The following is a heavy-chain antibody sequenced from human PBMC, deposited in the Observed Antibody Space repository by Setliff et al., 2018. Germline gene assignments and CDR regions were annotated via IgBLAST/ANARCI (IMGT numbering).Heavy chain of an antibody. V-gene: IGHV4-4*08. J-gene: IGHJ4*02. CDR3: ARIAYGSGSYYFDY. D-gene: IGHD3-10*01. CDR2: IYTSGTT. Sequence: TLSLTCSVSGASISSYYWSWIRQPPGKGLEWIGYIYTSGTTKYNPSLKSRVTISIDTSKSQFSLNLSSVTAADTAVYYCARIAYGSGSYYFDYWGQGTLVTVSS. CDR1: GASISSYY.